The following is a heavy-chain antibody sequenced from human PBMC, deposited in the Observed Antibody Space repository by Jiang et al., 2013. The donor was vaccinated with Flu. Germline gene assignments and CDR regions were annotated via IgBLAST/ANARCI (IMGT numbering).Heavy chain of an antibody. CDR1: GGSFSGYY. Sequence: LLKPSETLSLTCAVYGGSFSGYYWSWIRQPPGKGLEWIGEINHSGSTNYNPSLKSRVTISVDTSKNQFSLKLSSVTAADTAVYYCARVGKGNRTIFGVVIGRKYYYGMDVWGQGTTVTVSS. D-gene: IGHD3-3*01. J-gene: IGHJ6*02. CDR2: INHSGST. CDR3: ARVGKGNRTIFGVVIGRKYYYGMDV. V-gene: IGHV4-34*01.